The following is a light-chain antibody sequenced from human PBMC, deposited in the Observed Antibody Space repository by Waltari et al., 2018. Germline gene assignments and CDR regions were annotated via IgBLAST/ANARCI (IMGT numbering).Light chain of an antibody. J-gene: IGKJ1*01. CDR3: MQNIQLPT. Sequence: IVMTQSPLSLSATPGQPASMPCKSSQSLLHRDGRTRLFWYLQKSGRAPRLLTAEVYDRFSGVSDRFSGSGSGTDFTLNISRVEPEDVGIYFCMQNIQLPTFGQGTKVQI. CDR1: QSLLHRDGRTR. CDR2: EVY. V-gene: IGKV2D-29*01.